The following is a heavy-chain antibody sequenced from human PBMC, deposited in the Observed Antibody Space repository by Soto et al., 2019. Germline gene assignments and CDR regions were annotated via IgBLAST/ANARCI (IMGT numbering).Heavy chain of an antibody. J-gene: IGHJ6*02. D-gene: IGHD3-16*01. CDR3: AGSKDVWGSYLTPISSYYYYGMDV. Sequence: QVQLQESGPGLVKPSQTLSLTCTVSGGSISSGGYYWSWIRQHPGKGLEWIGYIYYSGSTYYNPSLKSRATISVDTSTNQFSLKLSSVTAADTAVYYCAGSKDVWGSYLTPISSYYYYGMDVWGQGTTVTVSS. CDR1: GGSISSGGYY. V-gene: IGHV4-31*03. CDR2: IYYSGST.